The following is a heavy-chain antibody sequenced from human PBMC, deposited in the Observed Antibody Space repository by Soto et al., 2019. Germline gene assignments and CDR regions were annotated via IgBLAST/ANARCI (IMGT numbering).Heavy chain of an antibody. V-gene: IGHV3-15*01. D-gene: IGHD2-21*02. CDR1: GFTFTNAW. Sequence: GGSLRLSCAASGFTFTNAWMSWVRQAPGKGLEWVGRIKSKTDGETTDFAAPVKGRFTISRDDSKNMVYLEMNSLQIEDTAVYYCTSHIVVMTSIHNYFNHWGQGTLVTVSS. CDR2: IKSKTDGETT. CDR3: TSHIVVMTSIHNYFNH. J-gene: IGHJ4*02.